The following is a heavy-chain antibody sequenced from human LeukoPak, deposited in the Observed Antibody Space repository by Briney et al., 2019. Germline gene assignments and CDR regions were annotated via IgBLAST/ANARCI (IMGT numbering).Heavy chain of an antibody. Sequence: PSETLSLTCTVSGGSISSYYWSWIRQPPGKGLEWIGYIYYSGSTNYYPSLKSRVTISVDTSKNQFSLELSSVTAADTAVYYCARAPGYSYGYSFDYWGQGTLVTVSS. CDR2: IYYSGST. J-gene: IGHJ4*02. CDR3: ARAPGYSYGYSFDY. CDR1: GGSISSYY. D-gene: IGHD5-18*01. V-gene: IGHV4-59*01.